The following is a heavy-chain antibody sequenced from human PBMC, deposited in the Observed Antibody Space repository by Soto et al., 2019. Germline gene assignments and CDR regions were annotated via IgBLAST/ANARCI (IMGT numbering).Heavy chain of an antibody. D-gene: IGHD2-8*01. V-gene: IGHV4-34*01. CDR1: GGSFSGYY. J-gene: IGHJ6*02. CDR2: INHSGST. CDR3: ARAAYCTNGVCCTGDGPYGMDV. Sequence: SETLSLTCAVYGGSFSGYYWSWIRQPPGKGLEWIGEINHSGSTNYNPSLKSRVTISVDTSKNQFSLKLSSVTAADTAVYYCARAAYCTNGVCCTGDGPYGMDVWGQGTTVTVSS.